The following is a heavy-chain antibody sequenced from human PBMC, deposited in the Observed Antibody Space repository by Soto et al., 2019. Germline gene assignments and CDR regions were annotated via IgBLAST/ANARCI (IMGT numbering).Heavy chain of an antibody. V-gene: IGHV3-49*03. D-gene: IGHD3-10*01. CDR1: GYSFEGYG. Sequence: EVQLVESGGGLEQPGRSLRLSCKTSGYSFEGYGVSWFRRAPGKGLEWVAFIRSRRYGGAADYAASVMGRFTISRDDPISIAYFQMNTLKIDDTAVYYCTRIYGSGTYLPDFWGPGTLVTVSS. J-gene: IGHJ4*02. CDR3: TRIYGSGTYLPDF. CDR2: IRSRRYGGAA.